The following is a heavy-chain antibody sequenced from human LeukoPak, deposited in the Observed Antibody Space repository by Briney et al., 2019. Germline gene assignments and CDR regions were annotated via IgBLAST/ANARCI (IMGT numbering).Heavy chain of an antibody. V-gene: IGHV4-38-2*02. CDR1: GYSIRSGYY. CDR2: SYHSGGT. CDR3: ARDLRMGGPWRQFDY. Sequence: PSETLSPTCTVSGYSIRSGYYWAWILQPPGKGLEWIVSSYHSGGTDYNPSLKSRITISVDTSKNQFSLQLNSLTAADTAVYYCARDLRMGGPWRQFDYWGQGTLVTVSS. J-gene: IGHJ4*02. D-gene: IGHD3-16*01.